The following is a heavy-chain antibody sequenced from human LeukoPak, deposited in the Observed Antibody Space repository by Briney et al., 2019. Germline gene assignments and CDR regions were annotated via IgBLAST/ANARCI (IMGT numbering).Heavy chain of an antibody. CDR3: ARDQWLDY. CDR2: IGTSGNTI. V-gene: IGHV3-48*01. Sequence: GGSLRLSCAASGFTFSGYIMNWDRQAPGKGLEWVSFIGTSGNTIYYADSVKGRFTVSRDNAKNSLYLQMNSLRAEDTAVYYCARDQWLDYWGRGTLVTVSS. J-gene: IGHJ4*02. CDR1: GFTFSGYI. D-gene: IGHD6-19*01.